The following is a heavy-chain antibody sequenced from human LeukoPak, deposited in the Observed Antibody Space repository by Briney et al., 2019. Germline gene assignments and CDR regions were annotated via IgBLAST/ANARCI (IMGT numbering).Heavy chain of an antibody. CDR3: TKVRGYSHGYLDY. J-gene: IGHJ4*02. CDR2: IRSKTFGGTT. V-gene: IGHV3-49*04. D-gene: IGHD5-18*01. CDR1: GFTLGDYA. Sequence: GGSLRLSCTVSGFTLGDYAMSWVRQAPGKGLEWVGFIRSKTFGGTTEYAASVKGRFTISRDDSKSIAYLQMDSLKTEDTAVYYCTKVRGYSHGYLDYWGQGTLVTVSS.